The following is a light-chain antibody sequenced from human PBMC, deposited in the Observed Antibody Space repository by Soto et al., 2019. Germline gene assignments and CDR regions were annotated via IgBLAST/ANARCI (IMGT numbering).Light chain of an antibody. CDR2: GAS. CDR1: RGVSANY. CDR3: QQYGSSPRT. V-gene: IGKV3-20*01. J-gene: IGKJ1*01. Sequence: ENLLTQSPGTLSLSPGEGATLSCRASRGVSANYLAWYQKKPGQAPTLLIYGASIRAAGIPDRFSGSGSGTDFTRTIRRLEPDDFAVYYCQQYGSSPRTFGQGTKVESK.